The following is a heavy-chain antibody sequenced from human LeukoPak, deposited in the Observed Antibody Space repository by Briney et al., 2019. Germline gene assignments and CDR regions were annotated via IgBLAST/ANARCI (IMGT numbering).Heavy chain of an antibody. V-gene: IGHV4-34*01. CDR1: GGSLSDYY. CDR2: VKPGGVA. J-gene: IGHJ4*02. D-gene: IGHD3-10*01. Sequence: SQTLSLTCAVYGGSLSDYYWSWIRQPPGEVLEWVGEVKPGGVANYNTSGKCRVAISADASKNQLFLNVNSAAAADTAVYYCVRGFSGVVGDYWGQGTLVTVSS. CDR3: VRGFSGVVGDY.